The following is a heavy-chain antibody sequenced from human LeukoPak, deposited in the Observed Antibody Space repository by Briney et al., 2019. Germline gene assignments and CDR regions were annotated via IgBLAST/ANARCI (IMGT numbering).Heavy chain of an antibody. J-gene: IGHJ4*02. CDR2: INHSGST. CDR1: GGSFSGYY. D-gene: IGHD3-10*01. CDR3: ASRLWFGEFK. V-gene: IGHV4-34*01. Sequence: SETLSLTCAVYGGSFSGYYWSWIRQPPGKGLEWIGEINHSGSTNYNPSLKSRVTISVDTSKNQFSLKLSSVTAADTAGYYCASRLWFGEFKWGQGTLVTVSS.